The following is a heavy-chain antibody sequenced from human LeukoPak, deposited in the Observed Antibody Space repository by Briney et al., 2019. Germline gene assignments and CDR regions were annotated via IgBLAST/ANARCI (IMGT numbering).Heavy chain of an antibody. CDR3: TRHARYYDSSGYYASFDY. V-gene: IGHV4-59*08. D-gene: IGHD3-22*01. CDR1: GDSISNYY. Sequence: SETLSLTCTVSGDSISNYYWNWIRQPPGKGLEWIGYIYYTGSTNYNPSLKGRVTISLDTSKNQFSPKLSSVTAADTAVYYCTRHARYYDSSGYYASFDYWGQGTLVTVSS. J-gene: IGHJ4*02. CDR2: IYYTGST.